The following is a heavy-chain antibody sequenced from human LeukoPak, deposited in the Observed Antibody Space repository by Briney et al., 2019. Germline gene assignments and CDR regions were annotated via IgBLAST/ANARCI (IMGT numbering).Heavy chain of an antibody. V-gene: IGHV4-39*07. CDR2: IYYSGST. Sequence: SETLSLTCAVSGVSISTSRYYWGWIRQPPGKGLEWIGSIYYSGSTYYNPSLKSRVTMSVDTSKNQFSLKLSSVTAADTAMYYCAREVADYGGYYYYHYMDVWGKGTTVTISS. CDR3: AREVADYGGYYYYHYMDV. J-gene: IGHJ6*03. D-gene: IGHD4-23*01. CDR1: GVSISTSRYY.